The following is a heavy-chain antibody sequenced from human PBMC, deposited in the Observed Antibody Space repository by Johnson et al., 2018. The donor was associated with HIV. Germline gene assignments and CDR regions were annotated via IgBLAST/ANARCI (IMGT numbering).Heavy chain of an antibody. J-gene: IGHJ3*02. CDR3: AKYYDILTGRNTLRDAFDI. CDR2: ISYDGSNK. CDR1: GFTFSSYA. V-gene: IGHV3-30*04. Sequence: QVQLVESGGGVVQPGRSLRLSCAASGFTFSSYAMHWVRQAPGKGLEWVAVISYDGSNKFYADSVKDRFTISRDNSKNTLYLQMNSLRAEDTAVYYCAKYYDILTGRNTLRDAFDIWGQGTMVTVSS. D-gene: IGHD3-9*01.